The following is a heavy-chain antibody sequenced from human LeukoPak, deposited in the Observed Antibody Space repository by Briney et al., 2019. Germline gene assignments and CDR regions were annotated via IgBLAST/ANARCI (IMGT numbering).Heavy chain of an antibody. Sequence: SETLSLTCTVSGGSISSSSYYWGWIRQPPGKGLEWIGSIYYSGSTYYNPSLKSRVTISVDTSKNQFSLKLSSVTAADTAVYYCARVHGGNRSFDYWGQGTLVTVSS. CDR1: GGSISSSSYY. CDR2: IYYSGST. D-gene: IGHD4-23*01. CDR3: ARVHGGNRSFDY. V-gene: IGHV4-39*07. J-gene: IGHJ4*02.